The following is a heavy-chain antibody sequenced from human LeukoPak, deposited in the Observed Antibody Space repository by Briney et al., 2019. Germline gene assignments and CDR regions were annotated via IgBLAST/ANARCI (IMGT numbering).Heavy chain of an antibody. CDR2: ISSSSTYI. D-gene: IGHD3-10*01. Sequence: PGGSLRLSCAASGFTFSDYSMNWVRQAPGKGLEWVSSISSSSTYIFYADSVKGRFTISRDYAKNSLYLQMNSLRAEDTAVYFCARGQGVYASGSYPFDDWAREPRSPSPQ. CDR1: GFTFSDYS. V-gene: IGHV3-21*01. J-gene: IGHJ4*02. CDR3: ARGQGVYASGSYPFDD.